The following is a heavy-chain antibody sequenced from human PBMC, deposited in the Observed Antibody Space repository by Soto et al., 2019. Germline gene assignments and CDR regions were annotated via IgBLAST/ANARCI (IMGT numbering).Heavy chain of an antibody. Sequence: EVKLVESGGGLVQPGGSLKLSCAASGFTFSASAMHWVRQASGKGLEWVGRIRSKANSYATTYAASVKGRFTISRDDSKNTAYLQMNSLKTEDTAVYYCISMTTVTSFSDYWGQGTLVTVSS. CDR2: IRSKANSYAT. CDR3: ISMTTVTSFSDY. J-gene: IGHJ4*02. V-gene: IGHV3-73*01. D-gene: IGHD4-17*01. CDR1: GFTFSASA.